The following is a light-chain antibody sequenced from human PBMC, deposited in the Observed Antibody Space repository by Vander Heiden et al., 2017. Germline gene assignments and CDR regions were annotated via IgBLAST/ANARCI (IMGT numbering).Light chain of an antibody. J-gene: IGLJ2*01. CDR3: QSYDNSLKSVV. V-gene: IGLV1-40*01. CDR2: GNF. Sequence: HSLLTHPPSLSLPPAPRVTISCTGSSSKNGEGREIHGYGHLPGTAPKLLIYGNFKRPSGVPDRFSGSKSGTSASLAVTGLQAEDEADYYCQSYDNSLKSVVFGGGTKLTVL. CDR1: SSKNGEGRE.